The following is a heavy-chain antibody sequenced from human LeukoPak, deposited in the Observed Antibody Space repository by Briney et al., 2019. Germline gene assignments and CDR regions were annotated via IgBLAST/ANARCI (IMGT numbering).Heavy chain of an antibody. V-gene: IGHV3-74*01. CDR1: GFTFSSYW. J-gene: IGHJ4*02. D-gene: IGHD5-12*01. Sequence: GGSLRLSCAASGFTFSSYWMHWVRQAPGKGLVWVSRINSDGSSTSYADSVKGRFTISRDDSKNTLYLQMNSLKTEDTAVYYCTTDPSWGVATLYYFDYWGQGTLVTVSS. CDR3: TTDPSWGVATLYYFDY. CDR2: INSDGSST.